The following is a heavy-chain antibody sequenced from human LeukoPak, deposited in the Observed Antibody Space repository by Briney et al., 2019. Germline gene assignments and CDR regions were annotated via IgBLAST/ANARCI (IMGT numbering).Heavy chain of an antibody. V-gene: IGHV3-23*01. D-gene: IGHD6-13*01. CDR3: AGRGRSSSLDNY. Sequence: GGSLRLSCAASGFTFSSYAMSWVRQAPGKGLEWASTISGSGGSTYYADSVKGRFTISRDNSKNTLYLQMNSLRAEDTAVYYCAGRGRSSSLDNYWGQGILVTVSS. CDR2: ISGSGGST. J-gene: IGHJ4*02. CDR1: GFTFSSYA.